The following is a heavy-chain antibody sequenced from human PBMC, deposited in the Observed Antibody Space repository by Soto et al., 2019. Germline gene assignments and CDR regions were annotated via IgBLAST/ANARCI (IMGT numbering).Heavy chain of an antibody. V-gene: IGHV4-39*01. CDR2: IYYSGST. Sequence: SETLSLTCTVSGGSISSSSYYWGWIRQPPGKGLEWIGSIYYSGSTYYNPSLKSRVTISVDTSKNQFSLKLSSVTAADTAVYYCARRASSSWYLGSTYYFDYWGQGTLVTVSS. CDR3: ARRASSSWYLGSTYYFDY. CDR1: GGSISSSSYY. D-gene: IGHD6-13*01. J-gene: IGHJ4*02.